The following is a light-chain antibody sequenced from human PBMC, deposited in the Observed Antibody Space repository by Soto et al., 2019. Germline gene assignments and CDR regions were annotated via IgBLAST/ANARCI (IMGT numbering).Light chain of an antibody. Sequence: QSVLTQPSSVSGAPGQRVTISCTGSSSNIGAGYDVHWYQQLPGTAPKVLIYGNSNRPSGVPDRFSGSKSGTSASLAITGLQAEDEADYYCQSYDSSLSGFWVFGGGTKLTVL. CDR1: SSNIGAGYD. J-gene: IGLJ3*02. V-gene: IGLV1-40*01. CDR3: QSYDSSLSGFWV. CDR2: GNS.